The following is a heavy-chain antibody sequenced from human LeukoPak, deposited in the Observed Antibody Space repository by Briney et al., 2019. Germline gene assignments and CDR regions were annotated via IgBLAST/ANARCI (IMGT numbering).Heavy chain of an antibody. CDR2: ISTSSSYI. J-gene: IGHJ4*02. CDR1: GFTFNRYN. D-gene: IGHD6-19*01. Sequence: GGSLRLSCAASGFTFNRYNMNWVRRAPGKGLEWVSSISTSSSYIYYADSVRGRFTISRDNAKNSLYLQMNSLRAEDTAVYYCAKDGGSGWYPFDYWGQGTLVTVSS. CDR3: AKDGGSGWYPFDY. V-gene: IGHV3-21*04.